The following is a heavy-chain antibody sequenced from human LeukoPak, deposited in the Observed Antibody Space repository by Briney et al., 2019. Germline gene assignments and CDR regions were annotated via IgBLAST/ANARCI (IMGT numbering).Heavy chain of an antibody. CDR2: ISSSSSTI. V-gene: IGHV3-48*01. CDR1: GFTFSSYA. J-gene: IGHJ4*02. CDR3: ARDTACSSTSCYRNPPANDY. D-gene: IGHD2-2*01. Sequence: GGSLRLSCAASGFTFSSYAMNWVRQAPGKGLEWVSYISSSSSTIYYADSVKGRFTISRDNAKNSLYLQMNSLRAEDTAVYYCARDTACSSTSCYRNPPANDYWGQGTLVTVSS.